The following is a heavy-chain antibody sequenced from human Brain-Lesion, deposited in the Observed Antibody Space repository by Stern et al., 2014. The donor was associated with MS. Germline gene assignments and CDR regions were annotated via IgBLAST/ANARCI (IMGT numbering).Heavy chain of an antibody. D-gene: IGHD3-3*01. CDR3: ARDQRGITIFGVVTDYYYLGMDV. CDR2: INPNTGGT. V-gene: IGHV1-2*02. CDR1: GYIFTGYY. Sequence: QMQLVQSGAEVKKPGASVKVSCKTSGYIFTGYYIHWVRQAPGQGLEWIAWINPNTGGTKYAQKFQGRVTMSRDTSISTAYVELSSLTSDDTAVYYCARDQRGITIFGVVTDYYYLGMDVWGQGTTVTVSS. J-gene: IGHJ6*02.